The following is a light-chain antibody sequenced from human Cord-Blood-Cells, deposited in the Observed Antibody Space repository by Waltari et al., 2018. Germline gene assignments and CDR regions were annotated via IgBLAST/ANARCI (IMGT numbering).Light chain of an antibody. J-gene: IGLJ3*02. Sequence: QSVLTQPPSASGTPGQRVTISCSGSSSNIGSNYVYWYQQLPGTAPKLLSYRNNEGPSGVPGRFSGSKSGTSASLASSGLRSEDEADYYCAAWDDSLSGRVFGGGTKLTVL. V-gene: IGLV1-47*01. CDR1: SSNIGSNY. CDR3: AAWDDSLSGRV. CDR2: RNN.